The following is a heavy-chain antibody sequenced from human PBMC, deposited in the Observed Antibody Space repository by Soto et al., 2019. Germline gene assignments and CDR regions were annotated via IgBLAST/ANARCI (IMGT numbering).Heavy chain of an antibody. Sequence: GGSLRLSCAASGFIFSSNGMHWVRQAPGKGLEWVAVIWYDGSKKYFADSVKGRFTISRDNSKNTLYLQMNSLRAEDTAVYYCARASTHGGSMDVWGKGTTVTVSS. J-gene: IGHJ6*04. D-gene: IGHD2-8*01. CDR2: IWYDGSKK. CDR3: ARASTHGGSMDV. CDR1: GFIFSSNG. V-gene: IGHV3-33*01.